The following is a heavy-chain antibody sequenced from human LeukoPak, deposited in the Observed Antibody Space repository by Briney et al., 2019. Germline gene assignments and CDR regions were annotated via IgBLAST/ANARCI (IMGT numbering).Heavy chain of an antibody. CDR3: ARDRGITMIYEDYYMDV. CDR1: GFTFSDYY. V-gene: IGHV3-11*01. J-gene: IGHJ6*03. CDR2: ISSSGSTI. D-gene: IGHD3-22*01. Sequence: GGSLRLSCAASGFTFSDYYMRWIRQAPGKGLEWVSYISSSGSTIYYADSVKGRFTISRDNAKNSLYLQMNSLRAEDTAVYYCARDRGITMIYEDYYMDVWGKGTTVTVSS.